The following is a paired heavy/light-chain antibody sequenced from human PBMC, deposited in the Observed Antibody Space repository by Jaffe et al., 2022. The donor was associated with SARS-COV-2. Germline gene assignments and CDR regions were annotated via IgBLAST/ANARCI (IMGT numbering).Heavy chain of an antibody. CDR3: TRRIASYGMDI. CDR1: GFAFSGST. V-gene: IGHV3-73*02. Sequence: EVQLVESGGALVQPGGSLKLSCAASGFAFSGSTMHWVRQASGKGLEWIGRIRSKTDSYATAFAASVEGRFTISRDDSKNTAYLQMTSLKTEDTAVYYCTRRIASYGMDIWGQGTTVTVSS. J-gene: IGHJ6*02. CDR2: IRSKTDSYAT.
Light chain of an antibody. J-gene: IGKJ3*01. CDR3: QQYYSTPFT. CDR2: WAS. Sequence: DIVMTQSPDSLAVSLGERATINCKSSQSILYSSNNKNYLGWYQQKPGQPPKLLLYWASTRDSGVPDRFSGSGSGTDFTLTISSLQAEDVAVYYCQQYYSTPFTFGPGTKVDVK. V-gene: IGKV4-1*01. CDR1: QSILYSSNNKNY.